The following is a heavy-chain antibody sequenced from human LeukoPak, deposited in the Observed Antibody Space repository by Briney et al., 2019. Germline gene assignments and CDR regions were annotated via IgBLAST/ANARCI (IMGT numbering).Heavy chain of an antibody. V-gene: IGHV1-18*01. J-gene: IGHJ3*02. CDR3: ATDLMTTGAFDI. Sequence: ASVKVSCKASGYTFTSYGISWVRQAPGQGLEWMGWISAYNGNTNYAQKLQGRVTMTTDTSTSTAYMELRSLRSDDTAVYYCATDLMTTGAFDIWGQGTMVTVSS. D-gene: IGHD4-17*01. CDR1: GYTFTSYG. CDR2: ISAYNGNT.